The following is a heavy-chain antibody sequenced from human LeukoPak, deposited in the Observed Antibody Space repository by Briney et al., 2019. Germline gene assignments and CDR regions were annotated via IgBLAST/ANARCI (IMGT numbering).Heavy chain of an antibody. Sequence: ASVEVSCKTSGYTFTDYYIHWVRQAPGQGLEWMGWINPNNGETNSAQKFQGRVTMAGDTSISTAYMELRRVTSDDTAVYYCARDRDYSNTERGFDYWGQGTLVTVSS. D-gene: IGHD4-11*01. CDR1: GYTFTDYY. V-gene: IGHV1-2*02. CDR3: ARDRDYSNTERGFDY. J-gene: IGHJ4*02. CDR2: INPNNGET.